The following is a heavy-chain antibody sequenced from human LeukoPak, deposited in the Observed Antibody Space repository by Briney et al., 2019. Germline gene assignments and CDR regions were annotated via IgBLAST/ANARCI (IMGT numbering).Heavy chain of an antibody. CDR2: INGDGSTT. Sequence: PGGSLRLSCTASGFTFSTYWINWVRQSPGKGLVWVALINGDGSTTTHADSVKGRSTISRDNAKNTAYLQMNSLRDEDTAVYFCARDYAGSPDYWGQGTLVTVSA. J-gene: IGHJ4*02. D-gene: IGHD3-10*01. CDR3: ARDYAGSPDY. CDR1: GFTFSTYW. V-gene: IGHV3-74*03.